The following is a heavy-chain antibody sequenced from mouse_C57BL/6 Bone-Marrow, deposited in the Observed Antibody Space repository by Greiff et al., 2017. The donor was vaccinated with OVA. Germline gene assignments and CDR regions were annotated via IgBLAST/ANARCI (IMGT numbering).Heavy chain of an antibody. J-gene: IGHJ2*01. V-gene: IGHV1-4*01. CDR3: TRGYYFDY. CDR2: IDPTNDYT. CDR1: GYTFTSYT. Sequence: QVQLQQSGAELARPGASVKMSCKASGYTFTSYTIHWVKQRPGPGLEWIGYIDPTNDYTNYNQKFKGKATLTADKSSSTAYMQLSSLTSEDSAVYYCTRGYYFDYWGQGTTLTGSS.